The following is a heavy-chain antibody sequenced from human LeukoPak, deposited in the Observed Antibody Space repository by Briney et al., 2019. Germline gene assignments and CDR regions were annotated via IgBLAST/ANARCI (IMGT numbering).Heavy chain of an antibody. Sequence: GRSLRLSCAASGLTFDNYAMHWVRQAPGKGLEWVSGITWNSGTSGYADSVKGRFTISRDNAKNSLYLQMNSLRAEDTALYYCARSHPQYSSSWYGDNWFDPWGQGTLVTVSS. CDR2: ITWNSGTS. V-gene: IGHV3-9*01. J-gene: IGHJ5*02. CDR3: ARSHPQYSSSWYGDNWFDP. CDR1: GLTFDNYA. D-gene: IGHD6-13*01.